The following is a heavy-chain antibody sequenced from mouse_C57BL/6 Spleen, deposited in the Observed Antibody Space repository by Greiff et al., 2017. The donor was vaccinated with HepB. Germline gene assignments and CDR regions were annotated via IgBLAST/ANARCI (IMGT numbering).Heavy chain of an antibody. V-gene: IGHV14-4*01. J-gene: IGHJ2*01. Sequence: EVQLQQSGAELVRPGASVKLSCTASGFNIKDDYMHWVKQRPEQGLEWIGWIDPENGDTEYASKFQGKATITADTSSNTAYLQLSSLTSEDTAVYYCTTGNYRDYFDYWGQVTTLTVSS. CDR1: GFNIKDDY. CDR2: IDPENGDT. D-gene: IGHD2-1*01. CDR3: TTGNYRDYFDY.